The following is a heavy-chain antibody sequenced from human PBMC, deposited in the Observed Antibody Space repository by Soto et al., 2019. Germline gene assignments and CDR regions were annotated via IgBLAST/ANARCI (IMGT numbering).Heavy chain of an antibody. D-gene: IGHD4-4*01. CDR3: ARHETTVTTMYYYSYGMDV. CDR2: IYPGDSDT. V-gene: IGHV5-51*01. Sequence: GESLKISCKGSGYSFTSYLIGWVRQMPGKGLEWMGIIYPGDSDTRYSPSFQGQVTISADKSISTAYLQWSSLKASHTAMYYCARHETTVTTMYYYSYGMDVCGQGTTVTFSS. J-gene: IGHJ6*01. CDR1: GYSFTSYL.